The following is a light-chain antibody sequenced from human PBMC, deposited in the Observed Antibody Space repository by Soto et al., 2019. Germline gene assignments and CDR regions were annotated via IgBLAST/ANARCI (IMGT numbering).Light chain of an antibody. J-gene: IGKJ3*01. CDR1: QSISSY. CDR3: QQSYSTSPFT. CDR2: AAS. V-gene: IGKV1-39*01. Sequence: DIQMTQSPSSLSASVGDRVTITCRASQSISSYLNWYQQKPGKAPKLLIYAASSLKSGVPSRFSGSGSGTDFTLTISSLQPEDFSTYYCQQSYSTSPFTFGPGTKVDIK.